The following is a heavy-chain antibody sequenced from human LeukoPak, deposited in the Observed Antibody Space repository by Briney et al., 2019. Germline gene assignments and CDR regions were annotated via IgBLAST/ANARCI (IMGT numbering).Heavy chain of an antibody. CDR2: IYPGDSDT. D-gene: IGHD3-16*02. CDR1: GYSFTSYW. Sequence: GESLKISCKGSGYSFTSYWIGWVRQMPGKGLEWMGIIYPGDSDTRYSPSFQGQVAISADKSISTAYLQWSSLKASDTAMYYCARQIGHDYVWGSYRYQDYWGQGTLVTVSS. J-gene: IGHJ4*02. CDR3: ARQIGHDYVWGSYRYQDY. V-gene: IGHV5-51*01.